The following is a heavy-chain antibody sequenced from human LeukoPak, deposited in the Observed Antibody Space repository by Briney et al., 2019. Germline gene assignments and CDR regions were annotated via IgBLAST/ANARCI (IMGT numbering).Heavy chain of an antibody. V-gene: IGHV3-48*04. D-gene: IGHD6-19*01. CDR1: GFTFSSYA. CDR2: ISPSGLTI. Sequence: GGSLRLSCAASGFTFSSYAMSWVRQAPGKGLEWVSYISPSGLTIYYADSVRGRFTISRDNAKNSLSLQMNSLRAEDTAVYFCARSIAVAEPFDHWGQGTLVPVSS. CDR3: ARSIAVAEPFDH. J-gene: IGHJ4*02.